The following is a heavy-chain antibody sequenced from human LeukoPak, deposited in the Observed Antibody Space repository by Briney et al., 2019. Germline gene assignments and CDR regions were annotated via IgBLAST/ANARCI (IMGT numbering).Heavy chain of an antibody. Sequence: ASVKVSCKASGYSFTSFEVNWVRQAPGQGLEWMGWISAYNGRTKFAQKFQGRVTMTTDTSTTTAYLELRSLRSDDTAVYYCASGLQWPGFDYWGQGAPVTVSS. CDR2: ISAYNGRT. D-gene: IGHD4-11*01. CDR1: GYSFTSFE. J-gene: IGHJ4*02. CDR3: ASGLQWPGFDY. V-gene: IGHV1-18*01.